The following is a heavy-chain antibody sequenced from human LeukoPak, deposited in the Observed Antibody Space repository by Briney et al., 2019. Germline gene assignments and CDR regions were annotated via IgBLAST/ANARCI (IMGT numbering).Heavy chain of an antibody. V-gene: IGHV3-74*01. CDR1: GFTFRSYW. CDR3: ASDYYGMDV. J-gene: IGHJ6*02. CDR2: INSDGTTT. Sequence: GGSLRLSCEASGFTFRSYWTNWVPQAPGKGLVWVSRINSDGTTTNYADSVKGRFTTSRDNAKNTLYLQMNSLRVEDTAVYYCASDYYGMDVWGQGTTVTVSS.